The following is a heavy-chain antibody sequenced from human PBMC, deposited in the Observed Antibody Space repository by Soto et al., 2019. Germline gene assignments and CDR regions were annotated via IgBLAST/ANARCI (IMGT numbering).Heavy chain of an antibody. Sequence: SETLSLTCAVYGGSFGGYYWSWIRQPPGKGLEWIGEINHSGSTNYNPSLKSRVTISVDTSKNQFSLKLSSVTAADTAVYYCARRYGGNLDYWGQGTLVTVSS. CDR3: ARRYGGNLDY. CDR2: INHSGST. D-gene: IGHD1-26*01. CDR1: GGSFGGYY. J-gene: IGHJ4*02. V-gene: IGHV4-34*01.